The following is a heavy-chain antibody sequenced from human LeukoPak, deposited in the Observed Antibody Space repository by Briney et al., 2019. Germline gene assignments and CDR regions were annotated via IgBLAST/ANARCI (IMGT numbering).Heavy chain of an antibody. CDR3: VRGAFRREQLLRSTNWFDP. J-gene: IGHJ5*02. CDR1: GGSFSGYY. Sequence: SETLSLTCAVYGGSFSGYYWSWIRQPPGKGLEWIGEINHSGSTNYNPSLKSRVTISVDTSKNQFSLKLSSVTAADTAVYYCVRGAFRREQLLRSTNWFDPWGQGTLVTVSS. CDR2: INHSGST. D-gene: IGHD2-2*01. V-gene: IGHV4-34*01.